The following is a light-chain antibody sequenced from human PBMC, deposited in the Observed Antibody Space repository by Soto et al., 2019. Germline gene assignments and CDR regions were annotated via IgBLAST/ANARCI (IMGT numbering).Light chain of an antibody. V-gene: IGKV3-20*01. CDR2: GAS. Sequence: EIVLTQSPGILSLSPGERATLSCRASQSVRSTYLAWYQQKPGQAPRLLIHGASSRVTGIPDRFSGSGSGTDFTLTISRLEPEDFAVYYCQYYSSSLSITFGQGTRLEIK. CDR1: QSVRSTY. CDR3: QYYSSSLSIT. J-gene: IGKJ5*01.